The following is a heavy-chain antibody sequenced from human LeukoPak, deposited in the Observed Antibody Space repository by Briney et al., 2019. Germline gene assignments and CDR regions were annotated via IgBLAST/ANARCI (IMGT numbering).Heavy chain of an antibody. V-gene: IGHV4-39*01. CDR2: IYYSGST. Sequence: SETLSLTCTVSSGSISSSSYYWGWIRQPPGKGLEWIGSIYYSGSTYYNPSLKSRVTISVDTSKNQFSLKLSSVTAADTAVYYCARHLCSSGWYIIDYWGQGTLVTVSS. J-gene: IGHJ4*02. CDR3: ARHLCSSGWYIIDY. D-gene: IGHD6-19*01. CDR1: SGSISSSSYY.